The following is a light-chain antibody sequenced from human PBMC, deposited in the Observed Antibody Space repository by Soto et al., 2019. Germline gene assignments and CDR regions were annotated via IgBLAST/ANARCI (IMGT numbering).Light chain of an antibody. J-gene: IGLJ3*02. CDR3: TSYTSSSTMV. CDR2: DVT. Sequence: QSVLTQPASVSGSPGQAITLCCTCTNSDVGGYNFVSWYQQHPDTAPKLIIYDVTNRPSGVSDRYSGSKSGNTASLTISGLQAEDEADYYCTSYTSSSTMVFGGGTKLTVL. CDR1: NSDVGGYNF. V-gene: IGLV2-14*01.